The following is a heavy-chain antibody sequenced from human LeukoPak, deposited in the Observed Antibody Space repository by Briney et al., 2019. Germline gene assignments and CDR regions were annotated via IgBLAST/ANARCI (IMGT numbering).Heavy chain of an antibody. CDR2: IRYTGSKK. J-gene: IGHJ4*02. CDR3: AKDKSYSIDY. D-gene: IGHD3-10*01. CDR1: GFTFSSYG. Sequence: QAGGSLRLSCAASGFTFSSYGMHWVRQAPGKWLEWVAFIRYTGSKKYYADSVKGRFTISRDNSKNTLYLQMNSLRAEDTAVYHCAKDKSYSIDYWGQGTLVTVSS. V-gene: IGHV3-30*02.